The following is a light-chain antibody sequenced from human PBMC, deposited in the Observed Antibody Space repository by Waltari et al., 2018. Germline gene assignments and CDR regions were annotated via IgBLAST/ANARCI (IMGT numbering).Light chain of an antibody. Sequence: DIVMTQSPESLAVALGERATISCKTSESVLYSPNNKNHLAWYQQKPGQPPRLLLSLASKRESGVPDRFIRSGSETDVTLTVTSLQAEDVAVYYCQQYYNTPLTFGGGTKVGVK. CDR3: QQYYNTPLT. CDR1: ESVLYSPNNKNH. CDR2: LAS. J-gene: IGKJ4*01. V-gene: IGKV4-1*01.